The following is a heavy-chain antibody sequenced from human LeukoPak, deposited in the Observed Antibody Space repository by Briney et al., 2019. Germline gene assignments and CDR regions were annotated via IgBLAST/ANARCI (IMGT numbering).Heavy chain of an antibody. Sequence: PGGSLRLSCAASGFTVSSNYMGWVRQAPGKGLEWVSVIYSGGSTYYAGSAKGRFTISRDDTKNTLYLQMNSLRAEDTAVYYCARETYYYDSSGYGSAFDIWGQGTMVTVSS. J-gene: IGHJ3*02. CDR1: GFTVSSNY. V-gene: IGHV3-53*01. CDR3: ARETYYYDSSGYGSAFDI. CDR2: IYSGGST. D-gene: IGHD3-22*01.